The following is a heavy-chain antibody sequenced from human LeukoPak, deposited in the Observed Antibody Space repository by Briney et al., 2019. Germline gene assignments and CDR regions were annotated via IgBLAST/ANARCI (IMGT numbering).Heavy chain of an antibody. CDR2: IRYDGSNK. Sequence: GGSLRLSCAASGFTFSSYGMHWVRQAPGKGLEWVAFIRYDGSNKYYTDSVKGRFTISRDNSKNTLYLQMNSLRPEDTAVYFCATLGYCSGGTCSNPLDYWGQGTLVTVSS. CDR1: GFTFSSYG. CDR3: ATLGYCSGGTCSNPLDY. J-gene: IGHJ4*02. V-gene: IGHV3-30*02. D-gene: IGHD2-15*01.